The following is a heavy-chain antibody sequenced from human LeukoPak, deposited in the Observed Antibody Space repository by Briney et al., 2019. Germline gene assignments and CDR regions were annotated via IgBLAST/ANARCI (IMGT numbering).Heavy chain of an antibody. V-gene: IGHV3-74*01. J-gene: IGHJ4*02. D-gene: IGHD3-22*01. CDR1: GFTFGSYW. CDR2: INSDGSST. CDR3: AKDFIDSSGLYYFDY. Sequence: GGSLRLSCAASGFTFGSYWMHWVRQAPGKGLVWVSRINSDGSSTSYADSVKGRFTISRDNAKNTLYLQMNSLRAEDTAVYYCAKDFIDSSGLYYFDYWGQGTLVTVSS.